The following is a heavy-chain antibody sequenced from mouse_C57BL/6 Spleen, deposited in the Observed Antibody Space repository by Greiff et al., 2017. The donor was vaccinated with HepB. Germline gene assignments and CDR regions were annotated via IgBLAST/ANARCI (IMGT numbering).Heavy chain of an antibody. Sequence: QVQLKESGPGLVQPSQSLSITCTVSGFSLTSYGVHWVRQSPGKGLEWLGVIWSGGSTDYNAAFISRLSISKDNSKSQVFFKMNSLQADDTAIYYCARSDYSKYYYAMDYWGQGTSVTVSS. D-gene: IGHD2-5*01. CDR1: GFSLTSYG. CDR3: ARSDYSKYYYAMDY. CDR2: IWSGGST. J-gene: IGHJ4*01. V-gene: IGHV2-2*01.